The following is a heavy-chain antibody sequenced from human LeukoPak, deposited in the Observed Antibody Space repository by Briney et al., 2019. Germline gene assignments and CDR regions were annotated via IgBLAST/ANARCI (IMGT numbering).Heavy chain of an antibody. CDR2: SYSVGST. Sequence: PGGSLRLSCAASGFTVSSNYMSGVRQAPGKGLEGVSVSYSVGSTYYADSVKGRFTISRHNSKNTLYLQMNSLRAEDTAVYYCASGSPDYGDYAFDYWGQGTLVTVSS. CDR3: ASGSPDYGDYAFDY. J-gene: IGHJ4*02. D-gene: IGHD4-17*01. V-gene: IGHV3-53*04. CDR1: GFTVSSNY.